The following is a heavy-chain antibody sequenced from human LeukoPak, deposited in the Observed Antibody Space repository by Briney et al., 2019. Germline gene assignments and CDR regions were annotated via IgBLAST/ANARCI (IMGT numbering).Heavy chain of an antibody. CDR1: GFTFSSYG. V-gene: IGHV3-33*01. D-gene: IGHD6-13*01. CDR3: ARLGSSWSLDY. Sequence: PGGPLRLSCAASGFTFSSYGMDWVRQAPGKGLEWVAVIWFDGSNKYYADFVKGRFTISRDNSKNTLYLQMNSLRAEGTAVYYCARLGSSWSLDYWGQGTLVTVSS. CDR2: IWFDGSNK. J-gene: IGHJ4*02.